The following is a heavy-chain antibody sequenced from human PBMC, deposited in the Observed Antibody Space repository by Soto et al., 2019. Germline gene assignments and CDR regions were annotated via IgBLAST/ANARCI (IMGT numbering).Heavy chain of an antibody. CDR2: IYFDGITT. CDR3: AKRRGAGGHFDY. Sequence: GGSLRLSCTASGFTFNTHWMHWVRQAPGKGLVWVSRIYFDGITTNYADSVKGRLTISRDNAKNTLSLQMNSLTAEDTAVYFCAKRRGAGGHFDYWGQGALVTVS. J-gene: IGHJ4*02. CDR1: GFTFNTHW. V-gene: IGHV3-74*01. D-gene: IGHD2-15*01.